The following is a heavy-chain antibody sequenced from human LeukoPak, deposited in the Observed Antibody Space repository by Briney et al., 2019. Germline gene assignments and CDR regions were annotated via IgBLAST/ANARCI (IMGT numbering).Heavy chain of an antibody. CDR3: AKDQTGELWPIFDY. CDR2: ISGSGGST. D-gene: IGHD3-16*01. CDR1: GFTFSSYA. V-gene: IGHV3-23*01. Sequence: GGSLRLSCAASGFTFSSYAMSWVRQAPGKGLEWVSAISGSGGSTYYADSVKGRFTISRDNTKNTLYLQMNSLRAEDTAVYYCAKDQTGELWPIFDYWGQGTLVTVSS. J-gene: IGHJ4*02.